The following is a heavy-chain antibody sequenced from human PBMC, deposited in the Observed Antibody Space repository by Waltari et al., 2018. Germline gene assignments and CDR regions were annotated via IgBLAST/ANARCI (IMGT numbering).Heavy chain of an antibody. CDR3: ARERFLEWFQDY. D-gene: IGHD3-3*01. Sequence: QVQLVESGGGVVQPGRSLRLSCAASGFTFSSYAMHWVRQAPGKGLEWVAVISYDGSNKYYADSVKGRFTISRDNSKNTLYLQMNSLRAEDTAVYYCARERFLEWFQDYWGQGTLVTVSS. CDR1: GFTFSSYA. J-gene: IGHJ4*02. V-gene: IGHV3-30-3*01. CDR2: ISYDGSNK.